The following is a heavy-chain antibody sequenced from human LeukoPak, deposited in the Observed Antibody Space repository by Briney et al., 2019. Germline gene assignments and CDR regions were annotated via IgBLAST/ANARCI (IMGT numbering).Heavy chain of an antibody. CDR3: AKDSLLRGYSGYGDY. D-gene: IGHD5-12*01. Sequence: GGSLRLSCAASGFTFSSYAMSWVRQAPGKGLEWVSAISGSGGSTYYADSVKGRFTISRDNSKNTLYLQMNSLRVEDTAVYYCAKDSLLRGYSGYGDYWGQGTLVTVSS. CDR1: GFTFSSYA. J-gene: IGHJ4*02. V-gene: IGHV3-23*01. CDR2: ISGSGGST.